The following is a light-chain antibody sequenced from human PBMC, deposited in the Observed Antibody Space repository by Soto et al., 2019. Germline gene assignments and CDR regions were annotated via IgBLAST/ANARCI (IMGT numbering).Light chain of an antibody. CDR1: QSIDSW. J-gene: IGKJ4*01. CDR2: KTS. V-gene: IGKV1-5*03. CDR3: QQYKSFSLT. Sequence: DIQMTQSPSTLSASIGDRVTITCRASQSIDSWLAWYQQKPGKAPKLLIYKTSNLDSGVPSRFSGSGSGTEFSLTISSLQPDDFATYYCQQYKSFSLTFAGGTRVEVK.